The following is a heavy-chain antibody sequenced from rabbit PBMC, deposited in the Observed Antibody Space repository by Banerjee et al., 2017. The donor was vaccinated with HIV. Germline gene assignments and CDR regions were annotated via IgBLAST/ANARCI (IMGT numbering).Heavy chain of an antibody. CDR2: T. CDR3: ARASYAGYAGYGDGYGMDL. Sequence: TDYASWVNGRFTISLDNAQNTVFLQMTSLTAADTATYFCARASYAGYAGYGDGYGMDLWGQGTLVTVS. J-gene: IGHJ6*01. D-gene: IGHD7-1*01. V-gene: IGHV1S8*01.